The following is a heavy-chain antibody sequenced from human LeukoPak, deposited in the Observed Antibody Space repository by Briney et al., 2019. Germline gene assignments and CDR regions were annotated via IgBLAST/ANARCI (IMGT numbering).Heavy chain of an antibody. D-gene: IGHD2-2*02. J-gene: IGHJ3*02. V-gene: IGHV4-59*01. Sequence: SETLSLTCTVSGGSISSYYWSWIRQPPGKGLEWVGYIYYSGSTNYNPSLKSRVTISVDTSKNQFSLKLSSVTAADTAVYYCARVGYCSSTSCYRIRPFDIWGQGTMVTVSS. CDR3: ARVGYCSSTSCYRIRPFDI. CDR2: IYYSGST. CDR1: GGSISSYY.